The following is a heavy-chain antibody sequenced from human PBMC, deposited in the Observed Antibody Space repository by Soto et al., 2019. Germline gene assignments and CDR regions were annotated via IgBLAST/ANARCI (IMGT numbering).Heavy chain of an antibody. CDR3: AKVRYSSPIGYYYEMDV. J-gene: IGHJ6*02. Sequence: QVQLEQSGGEVKKPGSSVKVSCKASGVTFSKFIMTWVRQAPGLGLEWVGGIIPIFGTANYAQRFQGRVTITEDESTRTSYLEVRDLRAEDTAVYYCAKVRYSSPIGYYYEMDVWGQGTAVTVSS. V-gene: IGHV1-69*01. D-gene: IGHD6-19*01. CDR1: GVTFSKFI. CDR2: IIPIFGTA.